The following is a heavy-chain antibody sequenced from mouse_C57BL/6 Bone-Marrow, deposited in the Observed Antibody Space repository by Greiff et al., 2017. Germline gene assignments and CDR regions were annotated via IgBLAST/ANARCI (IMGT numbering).Heavy chain of an antibody. Sequence: QVQLLQPGAELVKPGASVKLSCKASGYTFTSYWMHWVQQRPGQGLEWIGMIHPNSGSTNYNEQVKSKATLTVDKSSSTAYMQLSSLTSEDAAVYYCARSRIYYYGSPYAMDYWGQGTSVTVSS. V-gene: IGHV1-64*01. CDR2: IHPNSGST. CDR3: ARSRIYYYGSPYAMDY. CDR1: GYTFTSYW. J-gene: IGHJ4*01. D-gene: IGHD1-1*01.